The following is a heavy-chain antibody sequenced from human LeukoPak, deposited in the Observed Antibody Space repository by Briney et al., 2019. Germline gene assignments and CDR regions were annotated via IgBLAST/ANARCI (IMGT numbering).Heavy chain of an antibody. Sequence: GSLRLSCAASGFTFSSYAMSWVRQAPGKGLEWVSAISGSGGSTYYADSVKGRFTISRDNSKNTLYLKMNSLRAEDTAVYYCAKATGYSSSWYDGDAFDIWGQGTMVTVSS. CDR2: ISGSGGST. J-gene: IGHJ3*02. CDR3: AKATGYSSSWYDGDAFDI. V-gene: IGHV3-23*01. D-gene: IGHD6-13*01. CDR1: GFTFSSYA.